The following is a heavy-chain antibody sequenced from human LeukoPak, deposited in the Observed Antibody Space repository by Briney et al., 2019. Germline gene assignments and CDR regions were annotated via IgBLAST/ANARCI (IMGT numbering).Heavy chain of an antibody. CDR2: ISGSGGST. J-gene: IGHJ6*02. Sequence: PGGSLRLSCAASGFTFSSYAMSWVRQAPGKGLEWVSAISGSGGSTYYADSVKGRFTISRDNSKNTLYLQMNSLRAEDTAVYYCARGHLPYYYYGMDVWGQGTTVTVSS. V-gene: IGHV3-23*01. CDR3: ARGHLPYYYYGMDV. CDR1: GFTFSSYA.